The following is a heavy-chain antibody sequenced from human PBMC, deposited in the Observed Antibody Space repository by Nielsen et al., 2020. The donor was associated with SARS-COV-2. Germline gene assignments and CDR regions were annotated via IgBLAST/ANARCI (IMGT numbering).Heavy chain of an antibody. CDR2: INPNSGGT. CDR1: GYTFTSYY. Sequence: ASVKVSCKASGYTFTSYYMHWVRQAPGQGLEWMGWINPNSGGTNYAQMFQARVTMTRDTSIRTVYMELSSLRSEDTAVYYCARGPAYYYDSSGSEAYYYYGMDVWGQGTTVTVSS. V-gene: IGHV1-2*02. CDR3: ARGPAYYYDSSGSEAYYYYGMDV. J-gene: IGHJ6*02. D-gene: IGHD3-22*01.